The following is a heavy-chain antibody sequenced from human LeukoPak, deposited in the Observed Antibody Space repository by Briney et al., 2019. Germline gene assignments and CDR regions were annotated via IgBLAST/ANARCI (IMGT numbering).Heavy chain of an antibody. CDR3: LVIVTAIGGGSDY. V-gene: IGHV1-3*01. J-gene: IGHJ4*02. Sequence: ASVKLSCKTSGYTFTSYPLHWVRQAPGQRLEWMGWISGGNGNVKYSQKFQGRVTITRDTSANTAYMELSSLRSEDTAVYYCLVIVTAIGGGSDYWGQGTLVTVSS. CDR2: ISGGNGNV. D-gene: IGHD2-21*02. CDR1: GYTFTSYP.